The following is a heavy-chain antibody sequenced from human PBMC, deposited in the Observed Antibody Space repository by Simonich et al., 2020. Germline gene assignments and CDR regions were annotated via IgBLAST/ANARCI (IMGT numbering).Heavy chain of an antibody. CDR1: GGSFSGYY. Sequence: QVQLQQWGAGLLKPSETLSLTFAVYGGSFSGYYWSWIRQPPGKGLEWIGEINHSGSTNSNPSLKSRVTISVDTSKNQFSLKLSSVTAADTAVYYCARPLGIVWAFDIWGQGTMVTVSS. V-gene: IGHV4-34*01. J-gene: IGHJ3*02. CDR2: INHSGST. CDR3: ARPLGIVWAFDI. D-gene: IGHD3-16*01.